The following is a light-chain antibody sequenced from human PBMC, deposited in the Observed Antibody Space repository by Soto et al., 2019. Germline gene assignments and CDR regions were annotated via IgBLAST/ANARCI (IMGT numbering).Light chain of an antibody. CDR1: RSNIGAGYD. Sequence: QSVLTQPPSVSGAPGQRVTISCTGGRSNIGAGYDVHWYQQLPGTAPKLLIYGNNNRPSGVPDRFSGSKSGTSASLAITGLQAEDEADYYCQSYDSGLSHVFGTGTKVTVL. J-gene: IGLJ1*01. CDR3: QSYDSGLSHV. CDR2: GNN. V-gene: IGLV1-40*01.